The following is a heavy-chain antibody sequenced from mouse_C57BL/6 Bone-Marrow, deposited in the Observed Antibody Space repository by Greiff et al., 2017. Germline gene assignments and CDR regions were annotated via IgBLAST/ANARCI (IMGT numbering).Heavy chain of an antibody. CDR3: VRHGNYVNYFDY. V-gene: IGHV10-1*01. CDR1: GFSFNTYA. J-gene: IGHJ2*01. Sequence: EVHLVESGGGLVQPKGSLKLSCAASGFSFNTYAMNWVRQAPGKGLEWVARIRSKSNNYATYYADSVKDRFTISRDDSESMLYLQMNNLKTEDTAMYYCVRHGNYVNYFDYWGQGTTLTVSS. D-gene: IGHD2-1*01. CDR2: IRSKSNNYAT.